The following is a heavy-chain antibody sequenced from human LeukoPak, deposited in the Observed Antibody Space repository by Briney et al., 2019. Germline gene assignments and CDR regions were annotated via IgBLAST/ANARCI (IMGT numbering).Heavy chain of an antibody. CDR1: GGSISSGSYY. V-gene: IGHV4-61*02. J-gene: IGHJ4*02. CDR3: ARDVQGYTDY. Sequence: SQTLSLTCTVSGGSISSGSYYWSWIRQPAGKGLEWIGRIYTSGSTNYNPSLKSRVTISVDTSKNQFSLKLSSVTAADTAVYYCARDVQGYTDYWGQGTLVTVSS. D-gene: IGHD2-2*02. CDR2: IYTSGST.